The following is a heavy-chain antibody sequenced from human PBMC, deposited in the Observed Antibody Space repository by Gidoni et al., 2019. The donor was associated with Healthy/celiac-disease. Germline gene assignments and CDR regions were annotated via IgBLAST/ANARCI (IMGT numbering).Heavy chain of an antibody. CDR2: NSSSSSTI. Sequence: EVQLVESGGGLVQPGGSLRLPCAAYGFTFSSYSMNWVRQAPGKGLGGVSYNSSSSSTIYYADSVKGRFTISRDNAKNSMYLQRNSLGDEDTAVYYCARSEGDYLGYWGQGTLGTGSS. J-gene: IGHJ4*02. CDR1: GFTFSSYS. V-gene: IGHV3-48*02. CDR3: ARSEGDYLGY.